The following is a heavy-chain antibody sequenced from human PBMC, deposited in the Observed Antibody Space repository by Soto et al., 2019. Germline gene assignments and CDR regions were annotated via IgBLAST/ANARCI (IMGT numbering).Heavy chain of an antibody. D-gene: IGHD6-13*01. CDR3: ARGSGSSWYDFDY. Sequence: SETLSLTCTVSGGSISSVGYYWSWIRQHPGKGLEWIGYIYYSGSTYYNPSLKSRVTISVDTSKNQFSLKLSSVTAADTAVYYCARGSGSSWYDFDYWGQGTLVTVSS. CDR1: GGSISSVGYY. V-gene: IGHV4-31*03. CDR2: IYYSGST. J-gene: IGHJ4*02.